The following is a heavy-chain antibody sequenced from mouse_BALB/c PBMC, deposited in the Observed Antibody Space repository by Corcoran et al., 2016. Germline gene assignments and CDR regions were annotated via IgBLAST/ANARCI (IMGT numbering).Heavy chain of an antibody. CDR2: LDPANGNT. D-gene: IGHD4-1*01. Sequence: EVQLQQSGAELVKPGAQAKLSCTASGSNIKDTYMHWVKQRPEQGMEWIGRLDPANGNTKYDPKFQGKATITADPSSNPAYLQLSSLTSEDTAVYYCANWDWYFDVLGAGTTVTVSS. CDR1: GSNIKDTY. J-gene: IGHJ1*01. V-gene: IGHV14-3*02. CDR3: ANWDWYFDV.